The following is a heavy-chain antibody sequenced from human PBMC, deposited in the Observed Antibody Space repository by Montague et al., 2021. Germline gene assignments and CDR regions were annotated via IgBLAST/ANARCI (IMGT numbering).Heavy chain of an antibody. V-gene: IGHV4-39*01. CDR3: ARYDWITFGDLRNDAFDV. J-gene: IGHJ3*01. CDR2: IYYSGSS. CDR1: GGSISSNGYY. D-gene: IGHD3-16*01. Sequence: SETLSLTCTVSGGSISSNGYYWGWLRQPPGQGLEWIGSIYYSGSSYYNPSLKSRVTISVDTSKNQLSLKLNSVTAADTAVYYCARYDWITFGDLRNDAFDVWGQGTLVAVSS.